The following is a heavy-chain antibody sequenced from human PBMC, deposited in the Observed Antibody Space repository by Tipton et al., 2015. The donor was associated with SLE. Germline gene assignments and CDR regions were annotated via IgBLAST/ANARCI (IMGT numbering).Heavy chain of an antibody. CDR2: ISYDGSNK. CDR3: ARESPLAGNAFDI. Sequence: LRLSCAASGFTFSSYAMHWVRQAPGKGLEWVAVISYDGSNKYYADSVKGRFTISRDNSKNTLYLQMNSLRAEDTAVYYCARESPLAGNAFDIWGQGTMVTVSS. CDR1: GFTFSSYA. D-gene: IGHD6-19*01. J-gene: IGHJ3*02. V-gene: IGHV3-30*04.